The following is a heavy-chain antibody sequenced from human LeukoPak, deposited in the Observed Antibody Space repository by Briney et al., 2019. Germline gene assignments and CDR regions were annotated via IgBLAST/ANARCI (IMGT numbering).Heavy chain of an antibody. CDR1: GFTFSSYS. J-gene: IGHJ4*02. CDR3: ARSRSRGGPFDY. Sequence: PGGSLRLSCAASGFTFSSYSMNWVRQAPGKGLEWVSSISSSSSYIYYADSVKGRFTISRDNAKNSLYLQMNSLRAEDTAVYYCARSRSRGGPFDYWGQGTLVTVSS. CDR2: ISSSSSYI. D-gene: IGHD3-16*01. V-gene: IGHV3-21*01.